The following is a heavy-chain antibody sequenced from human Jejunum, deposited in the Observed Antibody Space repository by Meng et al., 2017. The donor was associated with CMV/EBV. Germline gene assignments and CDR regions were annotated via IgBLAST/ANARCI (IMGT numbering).Heavy chain of an antibody. CDR3: ARGRWTGGWFDP. D-gene: IGHD3/OR15-3a*01. CDR1: GDSISTYF. CDR2: VHGSRGT. Sequence: CSVSGDSISTYFWTWIRQVPGKGLEWIGYVHGSRGTNYNPSFKSRVTISADTSKNQVSLRLTSVTAADTAVFYCARGRWTGGWFDPWGQGILVTVSS. J-gene: IGHJ5*02. V-gene: IGHV4-59*12.